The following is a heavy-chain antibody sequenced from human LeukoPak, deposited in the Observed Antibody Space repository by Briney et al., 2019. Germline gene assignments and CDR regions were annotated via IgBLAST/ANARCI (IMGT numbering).Heavy chain of an antibody. CDR3: ARTYPSSGYHNWFDP. V-gene: IGHV1-46*01. CDR1: GYTFTSYY. D-gene: IGHD3-22*01. J-gene: IGHJ5*02. CDR2: INPSGGST. Sequence: GASVKVSCKASGYTFTSYYMHWVRQAPGQGLEWMGIINPSGGSTSYAQKFQGRVTMTRDMSTSTVYMELSSLRSEDTAVYYCARTYPSSGYHNWFDPWGQGTLVTVSS.